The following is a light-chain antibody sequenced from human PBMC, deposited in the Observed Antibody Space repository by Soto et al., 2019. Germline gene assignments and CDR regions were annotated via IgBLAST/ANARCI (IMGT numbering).Light chain of an antibody. CDR2: LNSDGSH. J-gene: IGLJ3*02. CDR1: SGHSSYA. Sequence: QLVLTQSPSASASLGASVKLTCTLSSGHSSYAIAWHQQQPEKGPRYLMKLNSDGSHSKGDGIPDRFSGSSSGAERYLSISSLQYEDEDDYYCQTWGTGFWVFGGGTKLTVL. V-gene: IGLV4-69*01. CDR3: QTWGTGFWV.